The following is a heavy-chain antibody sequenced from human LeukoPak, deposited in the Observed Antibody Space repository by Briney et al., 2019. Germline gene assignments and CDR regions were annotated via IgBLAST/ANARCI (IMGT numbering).Heavy chain of an antibody. V-gene: IGHV1-3*01. CDR2: INGGNGNT. CDR3: ARELVGVRQYYYYGMDV. J-gene: IGHJ6*02. D-gene: IGHD3-16*01. CDR1: GYTFTSYA. Sequence: ASVKVSCKASGYTFTSYAMHWVRQATGQRLEWMGWINGGNGNTKYSQKFQGRVTITRDTSASTAYMELSSLRSEDTAVYYWARELVGVRQYYYYGMDVWGQGTTVTVSS.